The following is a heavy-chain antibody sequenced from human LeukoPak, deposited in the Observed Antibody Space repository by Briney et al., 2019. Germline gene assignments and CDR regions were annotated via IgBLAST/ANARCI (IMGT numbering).Heavy chain of an antibody. V-gene: IGHV4-34*01. CDR2: VNHSGST. CDR1: GGXFSSYY. Sequence: SETLSLTCAVYGGXFSSYYCSWIRQPPGKGREWLGEVNHSGSTNYNPSLKSRVTISVDTSKNQFSLKLSSVTAADTAVYYCARRLCGGDCYSTFSYWGQGTLVTVSS. J-gene: IGHJ4*02. CDR3: ARRLCGGDCYSTFSY. D-gene: IGHD2-21*02.